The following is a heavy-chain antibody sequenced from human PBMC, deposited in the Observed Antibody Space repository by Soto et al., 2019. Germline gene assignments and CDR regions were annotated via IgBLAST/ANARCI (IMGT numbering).Heavy chain of an antibody. V-gene: IGHV4-39*01. Sequence: QLQLQESGPGLVKPSETLSLTCTVSGGSISSSSYYWGWIRQPPGKGLEWIGSIYYSGSTYYNPSLKSRVTISVDTSKNQFYLKLSSVTAADTAVYYCARRPFRPSVTLLALFDYWGQGTLVTVSS. CDR2: IYYSGST. CDR3: ARRPFRPSVTLLALFDY. D-gene: IGHD4-17*01. J-gene: IGHJ4*02. CDR1: GGSISSSSYY.